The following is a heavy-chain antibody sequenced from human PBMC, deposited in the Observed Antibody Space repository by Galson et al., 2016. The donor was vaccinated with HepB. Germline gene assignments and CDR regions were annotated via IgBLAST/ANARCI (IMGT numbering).Heavy chain of an antibody. V-gene: IGHV4-39*01. D-gene: IGHD6-25*01. Sequence: ETLSLTCNVSGGSISTYSYYWGWIRQSPTKGLEWIGSIYFSGTTYYNPSLKSRVTISVDTSKNQISLTLSSVTAADTTVYLCASSSPLAPDDAFDIWGQGTMAIVSS. CDR3: ASSSPLAPDDAFDI. J-gene: IGHJ3*02. CDR2: IYFSGTT. CDR1: GGSISTYSYY.